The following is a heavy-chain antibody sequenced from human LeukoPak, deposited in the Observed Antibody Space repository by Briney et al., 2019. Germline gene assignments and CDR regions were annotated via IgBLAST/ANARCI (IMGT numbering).Heavy chain of an antibody. CDR1: GDSISSGDYY. J-gene: IGHJ6*03. CDR3: ARSLLWFGERGYYYYMDV. CDR2: ISSSGST. Sequence: SETLSLTCTVSGDSISSGDYYWSWIRQPAGKGLEWIGRISSSGSTNYNPSLKSRVTISVDTSKNQFSLKLSSVTAADTAVYYCARSLLWFGERGYYYYMDVWGKGTTVTISS. V-gene: IGHV4-61*02. D-gene: IGHD3-10*01.